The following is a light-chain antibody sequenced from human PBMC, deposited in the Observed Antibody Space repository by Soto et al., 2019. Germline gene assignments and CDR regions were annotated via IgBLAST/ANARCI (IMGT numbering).Light chain of an antibody. Sequence: EIVMTQSPATLSVSPGERATLSCRASQSVSSTLAWYQQKPCQAPSLLIYGPSTRATCIPARFSGSVSGTDFTLSISSLQSEDFAVYYCQQYDNCLYPFGPGTKLEIK. CDR3: QQYDNCLYP. CDR1: QSVSST. V-gene: IGKV3-15*01. J-gene: IGKJ2*01. CDR2: GPS.